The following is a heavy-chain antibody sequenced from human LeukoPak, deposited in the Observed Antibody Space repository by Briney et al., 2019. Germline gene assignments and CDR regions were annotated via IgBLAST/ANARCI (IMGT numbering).Heavy chain of an antibody. V-gene: IGHV1-2*06. J-gene: IGHJ4*02. CDR1: GYTFTGYY. CDR3: ARHHLRAYYFDY. CDR2: INPNSGGT. Sequence: ASVKVSCKASGYTFTGYYMHWVRQAPGQGLEWMGRINPNSGGTNYTQKVQGRVTMTRDTSISTAYMELSRLRSDDTAVYYCARHHLRAYYFDYWGQGTLVTVST. D-gene: IGHD1-14*01.